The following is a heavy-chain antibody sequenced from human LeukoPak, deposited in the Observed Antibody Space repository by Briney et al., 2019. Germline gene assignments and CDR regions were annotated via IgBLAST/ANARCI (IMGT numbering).Heavy chain of an antibody. CDR1: GYTFTSYY. Sequence: ASVKVSCKASGYTFTSYYTHWVRQAPGQGLEWMGLINPSDGSTNYAEKFQGRVTMTRDTSTSTVYMELSSLRYEDTAVYYCAPSGSYGRSFDYWGQGTLVTVSS. J-gene: IGHJ4*02. CDR2: INPSDGST. V-gene: IGHV1-46*01. CDR3: APSGSYGRSFDY. D-gene: IGHD5-12*01.